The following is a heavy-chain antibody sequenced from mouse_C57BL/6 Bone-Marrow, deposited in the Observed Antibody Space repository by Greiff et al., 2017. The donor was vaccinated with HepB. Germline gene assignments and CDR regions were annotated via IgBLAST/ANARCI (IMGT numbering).Heavy chain of an antibody. V-gene: IGHV2-9*01. CDR2: IWGGGSR. D-gene: IGHD2-13*01. CDR3: AKHDYSDYYAKDY. J-gene: IGHJ4*01. CDR1: GFSLTSYG. Sequence: VQLVESGPGLVAPSQSLSITCTVSGFSLTSYGVDWVRQPPGKGLEWLGGIWGGGSRNYNSALMSRLSISKDNSKSQVCLKMNSLQTDDTAMYYCAKHDYSDYYAKDYWGQGTSVTVSS.